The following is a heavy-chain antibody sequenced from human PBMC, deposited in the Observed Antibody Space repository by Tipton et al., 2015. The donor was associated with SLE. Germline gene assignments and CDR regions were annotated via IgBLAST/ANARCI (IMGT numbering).Heavy chain of an antibody. CDR1: VFTFSSYA. J-gene: IGHJ4*02. Sequence: SLRLSCAASVFTFSSYAMHWVRQAPGKGLEYVSAISSNGGSTYYADSVKGRFTISRDNSKNTLYLQMGSLRAEDMAVYYCARDGSSWYSDYWGQGTLVTVSS. V-gene: IGHV3-64*02. D-gene: IGHD6-13*01. CDR2: ISSNGGST. CDR3: ARDGSSWYSDY.